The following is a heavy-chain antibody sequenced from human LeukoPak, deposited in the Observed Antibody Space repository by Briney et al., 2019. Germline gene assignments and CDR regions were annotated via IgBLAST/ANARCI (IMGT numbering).Heavy chain of an antibody. CDR2: IYSGGST. V-gene: IGHV3-53*01. J-gene: IGHJ3*02. Sequence: GGSLRLSCAASGFTVSSNYMSWVRQAPGKGLEWVSVIYSGGSTYYADSVKGRFTISRDNSKNTLYLQMNSLRAEDTAVYYCAKDRLWFGELADAFDIWGQGSMVTVSS. D-gene: IGHD3-10*01. CDR1: GFTVSSNY. CDR3: AKDRLWFGELADAFDI.